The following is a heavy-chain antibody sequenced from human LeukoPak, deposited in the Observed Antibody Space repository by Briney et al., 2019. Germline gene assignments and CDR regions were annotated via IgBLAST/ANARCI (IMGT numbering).Heavy chain of an antibody. CDR1: GFTFSSYA. CDR2: ISYDGSNK. D-gene: IGHD4-17*01. Sequence: GGSLRLSCAASGFTFSSYAMHWVRQAPGKGLEWVVVISYDGSNKYYADSVKGRFTISRDNSKNTLYLQMNSLRAEDTAVYYCARLTPDYGDYSPFDYWGQGTLVTVSS. J-gene: IGHJ4*02. CDR3: ARLTPDYGDYSPFDY. V-gene: IGHV3-30-3*01.